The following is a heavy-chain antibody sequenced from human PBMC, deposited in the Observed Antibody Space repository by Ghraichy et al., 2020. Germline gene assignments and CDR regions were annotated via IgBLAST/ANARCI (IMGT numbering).Heavy chain of an antibody. CDR2: ISAYNGNT. J-gene: IGHJ4*02. V-gene: IGHV1-18*01. Sequence: ASVKVSCKASGYTFTSYGISWVRQAPGQGLEWMGWISAYNGNTNYAQKLQGRVTMTTDTSTSTAYMELRSLRSDDTAVYYCASSTRFDWLLDYWGQGTLVTVSS. CDR3: ASSTRFDWLLDY. CDR1: GYTFTSYG. D-gene: IGHD3-9*01.